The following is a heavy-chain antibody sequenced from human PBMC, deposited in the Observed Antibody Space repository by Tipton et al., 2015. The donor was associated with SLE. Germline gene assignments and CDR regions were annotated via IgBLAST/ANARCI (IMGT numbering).Heavy chain of an antibody. CDR1: GGSLSGGDYY. Sequence: TLSLTCTVSGGSLSGGDYYWGWIRQPPGKGLAWIGSIYHSGNTFYNPSLESRLTMSVDTSKNQFSLTLTSVTAADTAVYYCARGNSGFDYWGQGNLVTVSS. V-gene: IGHV4-30-4*01. D-gene: IGHD1-1*01. CDR3: ARGNSGFDY. CDR2: IYHSGNT. J-gene: IGHJ4*02.